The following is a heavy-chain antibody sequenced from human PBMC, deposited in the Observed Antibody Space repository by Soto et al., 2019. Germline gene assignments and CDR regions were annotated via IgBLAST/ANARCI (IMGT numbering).Heavy chain of an antibody. J-gene: IGHJ6*02. CDR2: IYYSGST. Sequence: NPSETLSLTCTVSGGSVSSGSYYWSWIRQPPGKGLEWIGYIYYSGSTNYNPSLKSRVTISVDTSKNQFSLKLSSVTAADTAVYYCARDRGDGMDVWGQGTTVTVSS. V-gene: IGHV4-61*01. CDR3: ARDRGDGMDV. CDR1: GGSVSSGSYY. D-gene: IGHD3-16*01.